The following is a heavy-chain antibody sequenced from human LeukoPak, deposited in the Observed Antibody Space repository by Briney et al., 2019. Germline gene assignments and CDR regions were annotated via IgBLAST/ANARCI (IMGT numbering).Heavy chain of an antibody. J-gene: IGHJ6*02. Sequence: GGSLRLSCAASGFTLSSYEMNWVRQAPGKGLEWVSYISSSGSTIYYADSVKGRFTISRDNAKNSLYLQMNSLRAEDTAVYYCARDSHHYYGSGSYDYYGMDVWGQGTTVTVSS. CDR1: GFTLSSYE. CDR2: ISSSGSTI. CDR3: ARDSHHYYGSGSYDYYGMDV. D-gene: IGHD3-10*01. V-gene: IGHV3-48*03.